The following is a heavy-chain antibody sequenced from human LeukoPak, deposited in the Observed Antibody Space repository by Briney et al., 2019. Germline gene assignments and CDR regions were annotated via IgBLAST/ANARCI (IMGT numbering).Heavy chain of an antibody. CDR2: IYSGGST. D-gene: IGHD6-19*01. CDR3: ARYTHSSGFDY. V-gene: IGHV3-53*01. J-gene: IGHJ4*02. Sequence: GGSLRLSCAASGLIVSSNYMSGVRQAPGKELEWVSVIYSGGSTYYAGSVKGRFTISRDNSKNTLYLQMNSLRAEDTAVYYCARYTHSSGFDYWGQGTLVTVSS. CDR1: GLIVSSNY.